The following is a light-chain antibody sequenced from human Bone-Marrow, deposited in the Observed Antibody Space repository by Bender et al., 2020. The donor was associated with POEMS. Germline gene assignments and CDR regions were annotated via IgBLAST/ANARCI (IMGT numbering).Light chain of an antibody. CDR2: EDK. Sequence: NFMLTQPHSVSESPGKTVTISCTGSGGSIASNYVQWYQQRPGSAPTTVIYEDKQRPSGVPDRFSGSKSGTSASLVITGLQPEDDADYYCQSSDTSLTGVFGGGTKLTVL. V-gene: IGLV6-57*02. J-gene: IGLJ3*02. CDR3: QSSDTSLTGV. CDR1: GGSIASNY.